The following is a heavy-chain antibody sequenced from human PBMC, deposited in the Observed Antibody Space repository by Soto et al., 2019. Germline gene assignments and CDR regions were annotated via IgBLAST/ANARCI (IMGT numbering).Heavy chain of an antibody. V-gene: IGHV1-69*04. D-gene: IGHD6-19*01. CDR1: GGTFSSYT. Sequence: SVKVSCKASGGTFSSYTVSWVRQAPGQGLEWMGRIIPILGIANYAQKFQGRVTITADKSTSTAYMELSSLRSEDTAVYYCAREPQWLVAFDYWGQGTLVTVSS. CDR3: AREPQWLVAFDY. CDR2: IIPILGIA. J-gene: IGHJ4*02.